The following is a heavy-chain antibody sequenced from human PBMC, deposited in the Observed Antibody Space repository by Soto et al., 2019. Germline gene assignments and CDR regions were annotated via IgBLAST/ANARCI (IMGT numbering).Heavy chain of an antibody. Sequence: PGGSLRLSCTTSGFTFGDYAMGWFRQAPGKGLEWVGFIRSKGYGGTIEYAASVKGRFTISRDESKGIADLHMNSLKIEDTALYYCARGLWFGELFYAYFDYWGLGTLVTVSS. CDR2: IRSKGYGGTI. V-gene: IGHV3-49*03. CDR1: GFTFGDYA. J-gene: IGHJ4*02. D-gene: IGHD3-10*01. CDR3: ARGLWFGELFYAYFDY.